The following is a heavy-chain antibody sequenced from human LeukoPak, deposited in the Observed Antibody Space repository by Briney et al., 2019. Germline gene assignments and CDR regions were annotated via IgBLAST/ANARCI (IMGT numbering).Heavy chain of an antibody. CDR3: ASLPGIAAFFGY. V-gene: IGHV4-39*07. CDR1: GGSISSSSYY. Sequence: PSETLSLTCTISGGSISSSSYYWGWIRQPPGKGLEWIGSIYYSGSTYYNPSLKSRVTISVDTSKNQFSLKLSSVTAADTAVYYCASLPGIAAFFGYWGQGTLVTVSS. D-gene: IGHD6-13*01. CDR2: IYYSGST. J-gene: IGHJ4*02.